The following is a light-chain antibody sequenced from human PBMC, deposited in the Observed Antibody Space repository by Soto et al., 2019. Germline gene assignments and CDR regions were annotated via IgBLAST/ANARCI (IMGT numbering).Light chain of an antibody. CDR2: EVS. J-gene: IGLJ1*01. Sequence: QSALTQPPSASGSPGQSVTISCTGTSSDVGGYNYVSWYQQHPGKAPKLMIYEVSKRPSGVPDRFSASKSGNTASLTVSGLQAEDEADYYCSSYAGSNNFVFGTGTKLTAL. CDR3: SSYAGSNNFV. V-gene: IGLV2-8*01. CDR1: SSDVGGYNY.